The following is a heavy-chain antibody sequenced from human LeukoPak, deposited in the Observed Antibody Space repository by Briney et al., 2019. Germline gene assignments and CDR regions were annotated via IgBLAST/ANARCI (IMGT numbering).Heavy chain of an antibody. D-gene: IGHD4-17*01. J-gene: IGHJ3*02. V-gene: IGHV3-23*01. CDR3: AEPSSQTTVTYDAFDI. Sequence: PGGSLRLSCAASGFTFSSYAMSWVRQAPGKGLEWVSAISGSGGSTYYADSVKGRFTISRDNSKNTLYLQMNSLRAEDTAVYYCAEPSSQTTVTYDAFDIWGQGTMVTVSS. CDR1: GFTFSSYA. CDR2: ISGSGGST.